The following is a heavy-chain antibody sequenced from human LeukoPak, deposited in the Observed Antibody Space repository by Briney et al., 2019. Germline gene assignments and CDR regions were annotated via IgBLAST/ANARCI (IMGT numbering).Heavy chain of an antibody. J-gene: IGHJ4*02. CDR2: IYSGGST. Sequence: GGSLRLSCAASGFTVSSNYMSWVRQAPGKGLEWVSVIYSGGSTYYADSVKGRFTISRDNAKNSLYLQMNSLRAEDTAVYYCARDRYSSDVQYYFDYWPGNPGHRLL. D-gene: IGHD6-19*01. CDR1: GFTVSSNY. V-gene: IGHV3-53*01. CDR3: ARDRYSSDVQYYFDY.